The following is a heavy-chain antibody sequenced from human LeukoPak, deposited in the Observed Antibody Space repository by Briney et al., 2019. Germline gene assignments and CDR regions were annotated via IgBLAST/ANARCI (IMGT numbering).Heavy chain of an antibody. J-gene: IGHJ4*02. Sequence: ESGPTLVNPTQTLTLTCSFSGFSLTTRPLGVGWIRQPPGKALEWLAVIYWDDDKRYNPSLKTRLTVTTATPKNQVVLIMTNMDPMDTATYYCAHRRSGYDWNHGDFDYWGQGTLVTVSS. CDR1: GFSLTTRPLG. D-gene: IGHD1-20*01. V-gene: IGHV2-5*02. CDR2: IYWDDDK. CDR3: AHRRSGYDWNHGDFDY.